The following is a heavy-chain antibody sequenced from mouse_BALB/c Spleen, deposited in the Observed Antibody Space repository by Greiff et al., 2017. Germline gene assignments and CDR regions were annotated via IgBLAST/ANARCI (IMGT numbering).Heavy chain of an antibody. J-gene: IGHJ3*01. Sequence: VQLQQSGAELAKPGASVKMSCKASGYTFTSYWMHWVKQRPGQGLEWIGYINPSTGYTEYNQKFKDKATLTADKSSSTAYMQLSSLTSEDSAVYYCARGGYDVAYWGQGTLVTVSA. V-gene: IGHV1-7*01. CDR2: INPSTGYT. D-gene: IGHD2-2*01. CDR1: GYTFTSYW. CDR3: ARGGYDVAY.